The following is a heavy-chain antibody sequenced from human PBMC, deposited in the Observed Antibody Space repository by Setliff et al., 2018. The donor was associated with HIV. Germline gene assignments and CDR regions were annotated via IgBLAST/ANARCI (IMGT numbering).Heavy chain of an antibody. CDR2: IYYRGST. V-gene: IGHV4-59*01. Sequence: SETLSLTCTVSGGSISGYYWSWIRQPPGKGLEWIGYIYYRGSTDYNPSLKSRVTISIDTSKNQFSLKLSSVTAADTAVYYCARSVDTTSVPAYYFDYWGQGTLVTVSS. CDR1: GGSISGYY. D-gene: IGHD5-18*01. CDR3: ARSVDTTSVPAYYFDY. J-gene: IGHJ4*02.